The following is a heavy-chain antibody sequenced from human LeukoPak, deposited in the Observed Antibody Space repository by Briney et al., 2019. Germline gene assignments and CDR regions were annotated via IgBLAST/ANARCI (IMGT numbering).Heavy chain of an antibody. J-gene: IGHJ4*02. CDR3: ARGIAATVTTWDY. CDR1: GYTFISYG. CDR2: INTNTGNP. Sequence: ASVKVSCKASGYTFISYGMNWVRQAPGQGLEWMGWINTNTGNPTYAQGFTGRFVFSLDTSVSTAYLQISSLKAEDTAVYYCARGIAATVTTWDYWGQGTLVTVSS. V-gene: IGHV7-4-1*02. D-gene: IGHD4-11*01.